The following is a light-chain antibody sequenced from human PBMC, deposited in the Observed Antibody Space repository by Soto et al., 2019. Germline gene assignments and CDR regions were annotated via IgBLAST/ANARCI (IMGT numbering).Light chain of an antibody. Sequence: DIQMTQSPSTLSASVGDRVTITCRASQSISSYLNWYQQKPGKAPKLLIYAASSLQSGVPSRFSGSGSGTDFTLTISSLQPEDFATYHCQQSYSTPYTFGQGTKVDIK. CDR1: QSISSY. CDR2: AAS. CDR3: QQSYSTPYT. J-gene: IGKJ2*01. V-gene: IGKV1-39*01.